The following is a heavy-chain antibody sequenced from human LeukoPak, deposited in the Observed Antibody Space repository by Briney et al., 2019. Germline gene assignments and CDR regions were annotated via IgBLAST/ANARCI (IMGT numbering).Heavy chain of an antibody. Sequence: PGGSLRLSRAASGFTFSSYSMNWVRQAPGKGLEWVSSISSSSSYIYYADSVKGRFIISRDNAKNSLYLQMNSLRAEDTAVYYCARDYVVPAAIGNLNWFDPWGQGTLVTVSS. CDR1: GFTFSSYS. V-gene: IGHV3-21*01. D-gene: IGHD2-2*02. CDR2: ISSSSSYI. CDR3: ARDYVVPAAIGNLNWFDP. J-gene: IGHJ5*02.